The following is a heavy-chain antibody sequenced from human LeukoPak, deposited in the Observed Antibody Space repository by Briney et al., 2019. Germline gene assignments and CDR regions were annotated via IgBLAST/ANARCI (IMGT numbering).Heavy chain of an antibody. J-gene: IGHJ5*02. D-gene: IGHD2-21*02. Sequence: PGGSLRLSCAASGFTVSSNYMSWVRQAPGKGLEWVSVIYSGGSTYYIDSVKGRFTISRGNSKNTVYLQMNSLRAEDTAVYYCARDNPRCCGVVPANVDDLWGQGTLVTVSS. CDR1: GFTVSSNY. CDR3: ARDNPRCCGVVPANVDDL. V-gene: IGHV3-53*01. CDR2: IYSGGST.